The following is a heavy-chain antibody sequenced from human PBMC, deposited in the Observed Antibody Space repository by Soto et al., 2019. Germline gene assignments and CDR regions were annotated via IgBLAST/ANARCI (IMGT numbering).Heavy chain of an antibody. V-gene: IGHV4-39*01. Sequence: PSETLSLTCTVSGDSIISSDFYWVWVRHPPGKGLEWIGSIFYLGSSYYNPSLKSRVTMSVDTSKNQISLRLRSVTAADTALYFCARHSLALRKNNWFDPWGQGIMVTVSS. CDR1: GDSIISSDFY. CDR3: ARHSLALRKNNWFDP. J-gene: IGHJ5*02. CDR2: IFYLGSS. D-gene: IGHD3-3*02.